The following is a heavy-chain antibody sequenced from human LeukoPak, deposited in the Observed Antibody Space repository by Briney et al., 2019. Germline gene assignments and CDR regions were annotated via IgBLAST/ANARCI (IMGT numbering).Heavy chain of an antibody. CDR1: GYTFTSYY. V-gene: IGHV1-18*04. D-gene: IGHD3-3*01. CDR2: ISAYNGNT. Sequence: ASVKVSCKASGYTFTSYYMHWVRQAPGQGLEWMGWISAYNGNTNYAQKLQGRVTMTTDTSTSTAYMELRSLRSDDTAVYYCARGASGTDGMDVWGQGTTVTVSS. CDR3: ARGASGTDGMDV. J-gene: IGHJ6*02.